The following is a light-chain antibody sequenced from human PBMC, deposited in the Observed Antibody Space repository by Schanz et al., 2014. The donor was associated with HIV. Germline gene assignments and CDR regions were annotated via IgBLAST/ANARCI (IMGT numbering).Light chain of an antibody. CDR3: QQLKSFPFT. V-gene: IGKV1-9*01. Sequence: IQLTQFPSSLSASVADRVTITCRASQGISSYLAWYQQKAGKPPKLLIFGASTLQSGVPSRFSASGSGSDFTLTISDLQPEDFATYYCQQLKSFPFTFGPGTKVDVK. CDR1: QGISSY. J-gene: IGKJ3*01. CDR2: GAS.